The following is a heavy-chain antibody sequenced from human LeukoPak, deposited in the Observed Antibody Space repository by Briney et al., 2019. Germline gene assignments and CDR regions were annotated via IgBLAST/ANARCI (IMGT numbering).Heavy chain of an antibody. CDR3: ASTTYSSGYWSDYYYYGMDV. J-gene: IGHJ6*02. Sequence: SETLSLTCTVSGGSVSSGSYYWSWIRQPPGKGLEWIGYIYYSGSTNYNPSLKSRVTISVDTSKNQFSLKLSSVTAADTAVYYCASTTYSSGYWSDYYYYGMDVWGQGTTVTASS. CDR1: GGSVSSGSYY. D-gene: IGHD3-22*01. V-gene: IGHV4-61*01. CDR2: IYYSGST.